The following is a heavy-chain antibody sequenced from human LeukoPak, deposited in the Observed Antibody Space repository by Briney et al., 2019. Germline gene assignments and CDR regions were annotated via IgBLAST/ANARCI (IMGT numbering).Heavy chain of an antibody. CDR1: GFSLSTSGVG. V-gene: IGHV2-5*02. D-gene: IGHD3-10*01. CDR2: IYWDDDK. Sequence: SGPTLVKPTQTLTLTCTFSGFSLSTSGVGVGWIRQPPGKALEWLALIYWDDDKRYSPSLKSRLTITKDTSKNQVVLTMTNMDPVDTATYYCARSGGALLWFGDGPNWFDPWGQGTLVTVSS. CDR3: ARSGGALLWFGDGPNWFDP. J-gene: IGHJ5*02.